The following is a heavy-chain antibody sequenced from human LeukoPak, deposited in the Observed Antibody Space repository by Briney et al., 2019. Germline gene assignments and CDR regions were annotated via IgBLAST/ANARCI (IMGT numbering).Heavy chain of an antibody. CDR2: IIPIFGTA. CDR1: GGTFSSYA. D-gene: IGHD2-15*01. V-gene: IGHV1-69*13. J-gene: IGHJ6*02. CDR3: ARDLYCSGGSCYHAEYYYYYGMDV. Sequence: SVKVSCRASGGTFSSYAISWVRQAPGQGLEWMGGIIPIFGTANYAQKFQGRVTITADESTSTAYMELSSLRSEDTAVYYCARDLYCSGGSCYHAEYYYYYGMDVWGQGTTVTVSS.